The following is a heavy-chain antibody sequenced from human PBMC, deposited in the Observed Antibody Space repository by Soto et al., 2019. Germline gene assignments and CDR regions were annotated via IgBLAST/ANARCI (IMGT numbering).Heavy chain of an antibody. D-gene: IGHD6-19*01. CDR1: GFTFSSYS. Sequence: GGSLRLSCAASGFTFSSYSMNWVRQAPGKGLEWVSYISSSSSTIYYADSVKGRFTISRDNAKNSLYLQMNSLRDEDTAVYYCARDSRGWSRNYYYYYGMDIWGQGTTVTVSS. CDR2: ISSSSSTI. J-gene: IGHJ6*02. V-gene: IGHV3-48*02. CDR3: ARDSRGWSRNYYYYYGMDI.